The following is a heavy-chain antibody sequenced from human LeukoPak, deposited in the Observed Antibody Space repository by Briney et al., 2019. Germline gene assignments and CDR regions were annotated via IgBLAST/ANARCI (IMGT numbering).Heavy chain of an antibody. CDR1: GASISSYY. D-gene: IGHD3-9*01. CDR3: ARALVPYYDILTGYYKHPIDAFDI. V-gene: IGHV4-4*07. CDR2: IYTSGST. Sequence: SETLSLTCTVSGASISSYYWSWIRQPAGEGLEWIGRIYTSGSTNYNPSLKSRVTMSVDTSTNQFSLKLISVTAADTAVYYCARALVPYYDILTGYYKHPIDAFDIWGQGTMVTVSS. J-gene: IGHJ3*02.